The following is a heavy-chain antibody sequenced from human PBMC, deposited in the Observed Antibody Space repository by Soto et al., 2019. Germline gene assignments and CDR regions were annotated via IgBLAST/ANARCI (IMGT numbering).Heavy chain of an antibody. D-gene: IGHD3-22*01. CDR1: GFTFSSYA. V-gene: IGHV3-23*01. CDR2: ISGSGGST. J-gene: IGHJ6*02. Sequence: GGSLRLSCAASGFTFSSYAMSWVRQAPGKGLEWVSAISGSGGSTYYADSVKGRFTISRDNSKNTLYLQMNSLRAKDTAVYYCAKAPYDSSGYASMDVWGQGTTVTVSS. CDR3: AKAPYDSSGYASMDV.